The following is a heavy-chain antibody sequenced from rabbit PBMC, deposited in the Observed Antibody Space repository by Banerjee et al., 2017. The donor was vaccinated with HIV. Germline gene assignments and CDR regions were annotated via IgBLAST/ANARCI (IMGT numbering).Heavy chain of an antibody. V-gene: IGHV1S40*01. CDR3: ARDDSNGYYYFNL. D-gene: IGHD1-1*01. J-gene: IGHJ4*01. Sequence: QSLEESGGDLVKPGASLTLTCTASGFTISSSYWICWVRQAPGKGLEWIACIYAGSSGSTYYASWAKGRFTISKTSSTTVTLQMTGLTAADTATYFCARDDSNGYYYFNLWGPGTLVTVS. CDR2: IYAGSSGST. CDR1: GFTISSSYW.